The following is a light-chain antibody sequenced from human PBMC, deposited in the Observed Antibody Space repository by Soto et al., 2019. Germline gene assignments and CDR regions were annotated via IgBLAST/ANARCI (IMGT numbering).Light chain of an antibody. CDR2: GAS. CDR1: QSVSSN. CDR3: QQYHNWYT. V-gene: IGKV3-15*01. J-gene: IGKJ2*01. Sequence: EIGMTQSPATLSVSPGERATLSCRASQSVSSNLAWYQQKPGQAPRLLIYGASTRATGIPARFSGSGSGTEFTLTISSLHSEDFAGYYCQQYHNWYTFGQGTKLEI.